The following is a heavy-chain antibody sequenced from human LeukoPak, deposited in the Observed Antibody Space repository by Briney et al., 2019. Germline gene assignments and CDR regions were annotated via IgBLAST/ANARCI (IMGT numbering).Heavy chain of an antibody. J-gene: IGHJ5*01. CDR3: ARGSHGEHDS. D-gene: IGHD4-17*01. CDR1: GFTFSSYG. V-gene: IGHV3-23*01. CDR2: IDRSGGST. Sequence: GRSLRLSCAASGFTFSSYGMHWVRQAPGKGLEWVSAIDRSGGSTLYADSVKGRFTISKDNSKNTLYLQINSLRVDDTAIYYCARGSHGEHDSWGQGTLVTVSS.